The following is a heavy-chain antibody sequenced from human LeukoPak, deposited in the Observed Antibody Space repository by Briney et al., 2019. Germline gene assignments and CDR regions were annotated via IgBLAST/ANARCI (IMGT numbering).Heavy chain of an antibody. CDR2: ISGSDAGT. J-gene: IGHJ4*02. V-gene: IGHV3-23*01. CDR3: ACLIVGATTTFDY. CDR1: GFTFNNHA. Sequence: PGGSLRLSCAASGFTFNNHAMSWVRQAPGKGLEWVSAISGSDAGTYYADSVKGRFTISRDNSKNTLYLQMNSLRAEDTAVYYCACLIVGATTTFDYWGQGTLVTVSS. D-gene: IGHD1-26*01.